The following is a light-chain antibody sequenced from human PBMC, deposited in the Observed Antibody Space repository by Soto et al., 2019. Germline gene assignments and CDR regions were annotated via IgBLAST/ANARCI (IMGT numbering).Light chain of an antibody. CDR1: QSVLYSSNNKNY. Sequence: DIVMTQSPDSLVVSLGERATINCKSSQSVLYSSNNKNYLAWFQQKPGQPPKLLIHWASTRESGVPDRFSGSGSGTDFTLTISSLQAEDVAVYYCQQYYSTSLWTFGQGTKVDIK. J-gene: IGKJ1*01. CDR3: QQYYSTSLWT. CDR2: WAS. V-gene: IGKV4-1*01.